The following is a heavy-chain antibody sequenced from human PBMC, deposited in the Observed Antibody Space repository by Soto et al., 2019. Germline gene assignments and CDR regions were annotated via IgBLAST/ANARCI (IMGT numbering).Heavy chain of an antibody. V-gene: IGHV1-18*01. J-gene: IGHJ5*02. CDR3: ARYSSSSKRFDP. Sequence: ASVKVSCKASGYTFTSYGISWVRQAPGQGLEWMGWINGYNGDTNYAHKLQGRVTMTTDTSTSTAYMELRSLRSDDTAVYYCARYSSSSKRFDPWGQGTLVTVSS. CDR1: GYTFTSYG. CDR2: INGYNGDT. D-gene: IGHD6-6*01.